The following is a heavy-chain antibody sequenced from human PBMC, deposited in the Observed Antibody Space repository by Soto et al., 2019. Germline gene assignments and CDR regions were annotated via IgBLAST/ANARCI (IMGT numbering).Heavy chain of an antibody. Sequence: GVSXRLCCAASVFTFIIYCSILFRHAPGKGLEFVANIKQDGSEKYYVDSVKGRFTISRDNAKNSLYLQMDSLRAEDTAVYYCAREINYSDTSRYYPNSEFEYWGQGTLVTVYS. CDR1: VFTFIIYC. J-gene: IGHJ4*02. D-gene: IGHD3-22*01. V-gene: IGHV3-7*01. CDR2: IKQDGSEK. CDR3: AREINYSDTSRYYPNSEFEY.